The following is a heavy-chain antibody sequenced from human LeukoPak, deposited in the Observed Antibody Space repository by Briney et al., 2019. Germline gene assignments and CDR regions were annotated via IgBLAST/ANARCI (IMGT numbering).Heavy chain of an antibody. CDR3: ARGDYGDYKGGAYNWFDP. Sequence: SETLSLTCAVSGGSISSSNWWSWVRQPPGKGLEWIGYIYHSGSTYYNPSLKSRVTISVDRSKNQFSLKLSSVTAADTAVYYCARGDYGDYKGGAYNWFDPWGQGTLVTVSS. CDR2: IYHSGST. D-gene: IGHD4-17*01. J-gene: IGHJ5*02. V-gene: IGHV4-4*02. CDR1: GGSISSSNW.